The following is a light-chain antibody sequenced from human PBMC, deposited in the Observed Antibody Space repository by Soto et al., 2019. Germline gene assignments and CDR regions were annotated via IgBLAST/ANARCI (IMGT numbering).Light chain of an antibody. CDR2: DAS. V-gene: IGKV3-11*01. J-gene: IGKJ5*01. Sequence: IVLTQSPATLSLSPGERATLSCRASLSVNNFLAWYQHKPGQAPRLLIYDASKRATGIPPRFSGSGSGTDFTLTISSLEPEDFVFYYCQQRSNWGITFGQGTRLEIK. CDR3: QQRSNWGIT. CDR1: LSVNNF.